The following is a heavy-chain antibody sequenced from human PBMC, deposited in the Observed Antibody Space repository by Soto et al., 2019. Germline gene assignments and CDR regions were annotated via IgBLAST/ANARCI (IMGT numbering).Heavy chain of an antibody. CDR1: RIPFSTYA. D-gene: IGHD4-17*01. V-gene: IGHV3-23*01. CDR2: IRGSGGSS. J-gene: IGHJ3*01. Sequence: SLRLSCSASRIPFSTYAMTWVLQAPGKGLEWVSSIRGSGGSSYYADSVKGRFTISRDNSKNTLYLQMNDLRAEDTAVYYCAKDPNGDYVGAFDFWGQGTMVTVSS. CDR3: AKDPNGDYVGAFDF.